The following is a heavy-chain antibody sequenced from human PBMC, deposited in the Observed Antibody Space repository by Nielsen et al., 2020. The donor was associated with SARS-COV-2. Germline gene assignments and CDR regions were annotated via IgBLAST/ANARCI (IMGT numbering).Heavy chain of an antibody. J-gene: IGHJ5*02. D-gene: IGHD6-19*01. V-gene: IGHV3-66*01. CDR3: ARDLAGWRWFDP. CDR2: IYSGGST. Sequence: GESLKISCAASGFSVSSNYMSWVRQAPGKGLEWVSVIYSGGSTYYADSVKGRFTISRDNSKNTLYLQMNSLRAEDTAVYYCARDLAGWRWFDPWGQGTLVTVSS. CDR1: GFSVSSNY.